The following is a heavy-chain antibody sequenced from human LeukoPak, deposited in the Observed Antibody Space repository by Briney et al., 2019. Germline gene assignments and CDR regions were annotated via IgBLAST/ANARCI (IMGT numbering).Heavy chain of an antibody. CDR1: GFTFSSYG. CDR2: IRYDGSNK. D-gene: IGHD3-16*01. CDR3: AKLYRWPRDAFDI. V-gene: IGHV3-30*02. J-gene: IGHJ3*02. Sequence: PGGSLRLSCAASGFTFSSYGMHWVRQAPGKGLEWVAFIRYDGSNKYYADSVKGRFTISRDNSKNTLYLQMNSLRAEDTAVYYCAKLYRWPRDAFDIWGQGTMVTVSS.